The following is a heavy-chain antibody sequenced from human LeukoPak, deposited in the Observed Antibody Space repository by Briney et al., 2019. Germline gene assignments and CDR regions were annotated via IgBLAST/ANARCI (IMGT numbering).Heavy chain of an antibody. J-gene: IGHJ4*02. CDR2: IYYDGTT. CDR1: GGSITRTNSY. D-gene: IGHD6-19*01. Sequence: SETLSLTCTVSGGSITRTNSYWAWVRQPPGKGLEWIGSIYYDGTTYFSPSLKSRVTISVDSSNNQFSLKLTSVTAADTAVRTRRGSGGSVEDWGQGTQVTVSS. CDR3: RGSGGSVED. V-gene: IGHV4-39*01.